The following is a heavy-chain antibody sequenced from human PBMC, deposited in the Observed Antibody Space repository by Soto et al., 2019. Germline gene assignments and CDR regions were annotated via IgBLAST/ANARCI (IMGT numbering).Heavy chain of an antibody. CDR2: ISAYNGNT. CDR3: ARTYYDYVWGSYRDRYYFDY. V-gene: IGHV1-18*04. J-gene: IGHJ4*02. Sequence: ASVKVSCKASGYTFTSYGISWVRQAPGQGLEWMGWISAYNGNTNYAQKLQGRVTMTTDTSTSTAYMELRSLRSDDTAVYYCARTYYDYVWGSYRDRYYFDYWGQGTLVTVSS. CDR1: GYTFTSYG. D-gene: IGHD3-16*02.